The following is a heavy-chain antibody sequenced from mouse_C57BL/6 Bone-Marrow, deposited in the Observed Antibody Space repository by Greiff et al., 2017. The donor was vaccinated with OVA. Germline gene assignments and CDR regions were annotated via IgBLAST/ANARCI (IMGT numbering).Heavy chain of an antibody. V-gene: IGHV5-16*01. CDR1: GFTFSDYY. CDR3: ARDWDGSSYWYFDV. J-gene: IGHJ1*03. Sequence: EVQLVESEGGLVQPGSSMKLSCTASGFTFSDYYMAWVRQVPEKGLEWVANINYDGSSTYYLDSLKSRFIISRDNAKNILYLQMSSLKSEDTATYYCARDWDGSSYWYFDVWGTGTTVTVSS. D-gene: IGHD1-1*01. CDR2: INYDGSST.